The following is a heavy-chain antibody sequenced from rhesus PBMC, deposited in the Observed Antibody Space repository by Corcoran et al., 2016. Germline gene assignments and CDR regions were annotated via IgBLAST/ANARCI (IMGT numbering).Heavy chain of an antibody. V-gene: IGHV4-160*01. CDR3: ARGADLFDY. Sequence: QVQLQESGPGLVKPSETLSLTCTVSGGSISDSYYWSWIRQPPGKGLEWMGRVYGSGGSTNYNPSLKCRVTISRDTSKNQFSLKLSSVTAADTAVYCCARGADLFDYWGQGVLVTVSS. CDR2: VYGSGGST. D-gene: IGHD6-19*01. J-gene: IGHJ4*01. CDR1: GGSISDSYY.